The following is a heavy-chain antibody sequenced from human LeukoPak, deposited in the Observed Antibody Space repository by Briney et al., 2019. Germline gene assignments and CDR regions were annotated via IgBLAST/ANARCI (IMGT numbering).Heavy chain of an antibody. V-gene: IGHV1-69*06. Sequence: ASVKVSCKASGGTFSSYAISWVRQAPGQGLEWMGGIIPIFGTANYAQKFQGRVTITADKSTSTAYMELSGLRSEDTAVYYCARDLGSGWYHWFDPWGQGTLVTVSS. CDR3: ARDLGSGWYHWFDP. J-gene: IGHJ5*02. CDR2: IIPIFGTA. D-gene: IGHD6-19*01. CDR1: GGTFSSYA.